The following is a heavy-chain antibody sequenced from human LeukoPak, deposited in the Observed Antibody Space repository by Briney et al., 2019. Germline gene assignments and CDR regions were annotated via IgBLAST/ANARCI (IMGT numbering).Heavy chain of an antibody. D-gene: IGHD4-11*01. Sequence: GSSVKVSCKASGGTFSSYAISWGRQAPGQGLEWMGGIIPIFGTANYAQKFQGRVTITADESTSTAYMELSSLRSEDTAVYYCARYPTDLNWFDPWGQGTLVTVSS. CDR1: GGTFSSYA. CDR3: ARYPTDLNWFDP. V-gene: IGHV1-69*01. J-gene: IGHJ5*02. CDR2: IIPIFGTA.